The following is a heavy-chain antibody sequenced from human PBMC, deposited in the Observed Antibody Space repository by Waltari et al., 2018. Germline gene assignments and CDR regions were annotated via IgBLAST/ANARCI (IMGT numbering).Heavy chain of an antibody. CDR3: ARAYSITMVRGVIPY. D-gene: IGHD3-10*01. V-gene: IGHV1-2*06. J-gene: IGHJ4*02. Sequence: QVQLVQSGAEVKKPGASVKVSCKASGYTFTGYYMHWVRQAPGQGLEWMGRINPNSGGTNYAQKFQGRVTMTRDTSISTAYMELSRLRSDDTAVYYCARAYSITMVRGVIPYWGQGTLVTVSS. CDR2: INPNSGGT. CDR1: GYTFTGYY.